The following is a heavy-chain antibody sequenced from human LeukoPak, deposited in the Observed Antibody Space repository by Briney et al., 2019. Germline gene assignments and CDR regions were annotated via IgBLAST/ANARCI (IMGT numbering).Heavy chain of an antibody. J-gene: IGHJ4*02. CDR2: IYPGDSDT. V-gene: IGHV5-51*01. Sequence: RGESLKISCKGSGYSFTSYWIGWVRQMPGKGLEWMGIIYPGDSDTRYSPSFQGQVTISADKSISIAYLQWSSLKASDTAMYYCARHRFGELSLTPFDYWGQGTLVTVSS. CDR1: GYSFTSYW. D-gene: IGHD3-10*01. CDR3: ARHRFGELSLTPFDY.